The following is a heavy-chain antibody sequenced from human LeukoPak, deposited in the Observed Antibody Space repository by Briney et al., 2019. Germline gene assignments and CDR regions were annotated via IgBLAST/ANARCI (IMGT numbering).Heavy chain of an antibody. J-gene: IGHJ4*02. Sequence: SETLSLTCTVSGGSISSYYWSWLRQPPGKGLEWIGYIYYSGSTNYNPSLKSRVTISVDTSKNQFSLKLSSVTAADTAVYYCARGMIYFDYWGQGTLVTVSS. V-gene: IGHV4-59*01. CDR1: GGSISSYY. CDR2: IYYSGST. D-gene: IGHD3-16*01. CDR3: ARGMIYFDY.